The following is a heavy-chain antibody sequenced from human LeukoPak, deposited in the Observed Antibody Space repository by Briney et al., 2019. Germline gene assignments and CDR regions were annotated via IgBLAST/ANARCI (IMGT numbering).Heavy chain of an antibody. J-gene: IGHJ6*03. CDR3: ARALTAGSSLYYYMDV. CDR1: GFTFSSYW. V-gene: IGHV3-7*01. CDR2: IRQDGSEK. Sequence: GGSLRLSCAASGFTFSSYWMSWVRQAPGKGLEWVANIRQDGSEKYYVDSLKGRFTISRDNAKNSLYLQMNSLRAEDTAVYYCARALTAGSSLYYYMDVWGKGTTVTVSS. D-gene: IGHD3-10*01.